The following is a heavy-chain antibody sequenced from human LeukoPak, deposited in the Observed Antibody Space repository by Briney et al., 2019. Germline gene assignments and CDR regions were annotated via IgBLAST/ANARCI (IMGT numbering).Heavy chain of an antibody. J-gene: IGHJ4*02. D-gene: IGHD4-23*01. V-gene: IGHV1-69*13. CDR3: ASLPDYGGNSGGRVDY. Sequence: SVKVSCKASGGTFSSYAISWVRQAPGQGLEWMGGIIPIFGTANYAQKFQGRVTITADESTSTAYMELSSLRSEDTAVYYCASLPDYGGNSGGRVDYWGQGTLVTVSS. CDR2: IIPIFGTA. CDR1: GGTFSSYA.